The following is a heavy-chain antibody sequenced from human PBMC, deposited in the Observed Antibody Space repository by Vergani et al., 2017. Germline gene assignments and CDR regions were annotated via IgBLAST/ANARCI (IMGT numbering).Heavy chain of an antibody. CDR3: AGQSGYDYDWYFDL. D-gene: IGHD5-12*01. J-gene: IGHJ2*01. Sequence: QVQLQESGPGLVKPSETLSLTCTVSGGSISSYYWCWIRQPPGKGLEWIGYIYYSGSTNYNPSLKSRVTISVDTSKNQFSLKLSSVTAADTAVYYCAGQSGYDYDWYFDLGGRGTLVTVSS. CDR1: GGSISSYY. V-gene: IGHV4-59*01. CDR2: IYYSGST.